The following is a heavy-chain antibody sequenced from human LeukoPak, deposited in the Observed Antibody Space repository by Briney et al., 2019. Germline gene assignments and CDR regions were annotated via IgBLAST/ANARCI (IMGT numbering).Heavy chain of an antibody. Sequence: GASVKVSCKASGYTFTGYYMHWVRQAPGQGLEWMGRINPNSGGTNYAQKFQGRVTMTRDTSISTAYMELSRLRSDDTAVYYCARDYGGYGYFDYWGQGTLVTVSS. CDR2: INPNSGGT. CDR3: ARDYGGYGYFDY. V-gene: IGHV1-2*06. J-gene: IGHJ4*02. CDR1: GYTFTGYY. D-gene: IGHD5-12*01.